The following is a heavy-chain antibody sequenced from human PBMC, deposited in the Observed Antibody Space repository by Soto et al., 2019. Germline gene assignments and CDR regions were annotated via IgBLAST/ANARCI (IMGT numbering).Heavy chain of an antibody. CDR1: GGSISSSNW. D-gene: IGHD3-10*01. CDR2: IYHSGST. CDR3: ARVYMVRGTIIRYFDY. V-gene: IGHV4-4*02. Sequence: QVQLQESGPGLVKPSGTLSLTCAVSGGSISSSNWWSWVRQPPGKGLEWIGKIYHSGSTNYNPSLKSRVTISVDKSKNQFSLKLSSMTAADTAVYYCARVYMVRGTIIRYFDYWGQGTLVTVSS. J-gene: IGHJ4*02.